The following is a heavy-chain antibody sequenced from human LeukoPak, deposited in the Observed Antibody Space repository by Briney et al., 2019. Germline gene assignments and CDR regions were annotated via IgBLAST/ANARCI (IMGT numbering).Heavy chain of an antibody. Sequence: ASVKVSCKASGYSFTDYYMHWVRQVPGQGLEWMGWINPNSGGTNSAQKFQGRVTMTRDTSITTVYMEVSWLTSDDTAIYYCARADRLHGGPYLIGPWGQGTLVTVSS. CDR2: INPNSGGT. D-gene: IGHD2-21*01. J-gene: IGHJ5*02. V-gene: IGHV1-2*02. CDR1: GYSFTDYY. CDR3: ARADRLHGGPYLIGP.